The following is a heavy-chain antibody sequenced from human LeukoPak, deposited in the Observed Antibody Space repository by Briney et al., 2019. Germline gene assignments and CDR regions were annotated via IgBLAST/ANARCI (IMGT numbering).Heavy chain of an antibody. V-gene: IGHV3-7*01. CDR3: ATEVYYDKNGYYAHGY. D-gene: IGHD3-22*01. Sequence: GGCLSLSWAASGFTFSSYSISWVRQAPGKGMEGEANIKQDGSENFYVDSVKGRFRISRDNAKNTLYLQLNSLRAEDTAVYYCATEVYYDKNGYYAHGYWGQGTLVTVSS. CDR2: IKQDGSEN. J-gene: IGHJ4*02. CDR1: GFTFSSYS.